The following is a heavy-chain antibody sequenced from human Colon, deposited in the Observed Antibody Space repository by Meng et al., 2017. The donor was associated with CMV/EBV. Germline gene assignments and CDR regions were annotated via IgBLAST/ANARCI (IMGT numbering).Heavy chain of an antibody. CDR3: ATPQQLAPYSMDV. CDR2: VYYSGST. Sequence: GSLRLSCSVSGASVNMNSYYWSWIRQPPGKGLEYIGYVYYSGSTNYNPFFKSRVTISIDTSKNQFSLKLTSVTAADTAVYYCATPQQLAPYSMDVWGQGTTVTVSS. J-gene: IGHJ6*02. V-gene: IGHV4-61*01. D-gene: IGHD6-13*01. CDR1: GASVNMNSYY.